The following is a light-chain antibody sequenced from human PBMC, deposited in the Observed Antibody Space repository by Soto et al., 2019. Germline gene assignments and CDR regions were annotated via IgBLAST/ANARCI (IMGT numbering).Light chain of an antibody. CDR1: QSGSSSY. Sequence: EIVLTQSPGTLSLSPGERATLSCRASQSGSSSYLAWYQQKPGQAPRPLIYGASSRAIGIPDRFSGSGSGTDFTLTISRLEREDFAVYYCQQYGSSPWTFGQGTKVEIK. CDR3: QQYGSSPWT. J-gene: IGKJ1*01. V-gene: IGKV3-20*01. CDR2: GAS.